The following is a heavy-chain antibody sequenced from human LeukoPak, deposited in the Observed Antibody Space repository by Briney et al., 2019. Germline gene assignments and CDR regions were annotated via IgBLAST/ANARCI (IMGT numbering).Heavy chain of an antibody. CDR2: ISYDGSNK. J-gene: IGHJ5*02. V-gene: IGHV3-30*03. CDR1: GFTFSSYG. Sequence: GGSLRLSCAASGFTFSSYGMHWVRQAPGKGLEWVAVISYDGSNKYYADSVKGRFTISRDNSKNTLYLQMNSLRAEDTAVYYCATFSYAGNAGGSAGSWGQGTLVTVSS. D-gene: IGHD4-23*01. CDR3: ATFSYAGNAGGSAGS.